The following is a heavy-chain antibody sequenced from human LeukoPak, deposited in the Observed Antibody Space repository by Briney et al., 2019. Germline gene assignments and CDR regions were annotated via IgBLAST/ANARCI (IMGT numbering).Heavy chain of an antibody. Sequence: GGPLRLSCAASGFTFSSYGMHWVRQAPGKGLEWVAVIWYDGSNKYYADSVKGRFTISRDNSKNTLYLQMNSLRAEDTAVYYCAKDNFGDSSGLDYWGQGTLVTVSS. V-gene: IGHV3-33*06. CDR2: IWYDGSNK. CDR3: AKDNFGDSSGLDY. D-gene: IGHD3-22*01. CDR1: GFTFSSYG. J-gene: IGHJ4*02.